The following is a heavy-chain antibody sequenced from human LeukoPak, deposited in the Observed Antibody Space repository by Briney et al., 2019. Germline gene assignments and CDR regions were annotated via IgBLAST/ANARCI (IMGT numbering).Heavy chain of an antibody. D-gene: IGHD3-22*01. Sequence: GGSLRLSCAASGFTFSSYAMSWVRQAPGKGLEWVSAISGSGGSTYYADSVKGRFTISRDNSKNTLYLQMNSLRAEDTAVYYCARGNLYYYDSSGYYYLGSSGYMDVWGKGTTVTISS. J-gene: IGHJ6*03. CDR1: GFTFSSYA. CDR3: ARGNLYYYDSSGYYYLGSSGYMDV. V-gene: IGHV3-23*01. CDR2: ISGSGGST.